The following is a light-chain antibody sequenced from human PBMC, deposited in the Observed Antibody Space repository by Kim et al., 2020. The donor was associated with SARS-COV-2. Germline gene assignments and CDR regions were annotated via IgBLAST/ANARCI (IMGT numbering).Light chain of an antibody. CDR3: QVWDNYSDHVV. J-gene: IGLJ2*01. CDR1: NIGSNS. Sequence: SYELTQPPSVSVAPGKTARITSGGNNIGSNSVHWYQQKPGQGPVLVMKYDRDRPSGIPGRISGSNSGNTATLTITRVEAGDEADYYCQVWDNYSDHVVFGGGTQLTVL. CDR2: YDR. V-gene: IGLV3-21*04.